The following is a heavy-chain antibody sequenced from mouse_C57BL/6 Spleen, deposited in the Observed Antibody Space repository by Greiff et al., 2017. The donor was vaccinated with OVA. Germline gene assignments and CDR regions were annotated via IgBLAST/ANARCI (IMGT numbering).Heavy chain of an antibody. V-gene: IGHV1-55*01. CDR2: IYPGSGST. CDR3: ARSDLLWYHFDY. Sequence: QVQLQQPGAELVQPGASVKMSCKASGYTFTSYWITWVKQRPGQGLEWIGDIYPGSGSTNYNEKFKSKATLTVDTSSSTAYMQLSSLTSEDSAVYYCARSDLLWYHFDYWGQGTTLTVSS. D-gene: IGHD2-1*01. CDR1: GYTFTSYW. J-gene: IGHJ2*01.